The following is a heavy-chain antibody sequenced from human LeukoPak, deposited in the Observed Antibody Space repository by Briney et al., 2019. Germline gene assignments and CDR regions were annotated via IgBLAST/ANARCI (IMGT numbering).Heavy chain of an antibody. Sequence: GGTLRLSCAASGFAFNTYWMHWVRQAPGTGLVWVSRINGDGSSTSYADFVKGRFTISRDNARNTLYLQMNSLRAEETAIYYCARDKGYSIDQWGQGTLVTVSS. CDR2: INGDGSST. D-gene: IGHD6-13*01. CDR3: ARDKGYSIDQ. J-gene: IGHJ5*02. CDR1: GFAFNTYW. V-gene: IGHV3-74*01.